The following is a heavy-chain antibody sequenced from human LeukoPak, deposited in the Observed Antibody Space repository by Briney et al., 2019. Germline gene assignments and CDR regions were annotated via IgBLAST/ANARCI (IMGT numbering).Heavy chain of an antibody. CDR1: GYTFTGYY. Sequence: GASVKVSCKASGYTFTGYYMHWVRQAPGQGLEWLGWINPDTGGTNYAQKFQGRVTMTRDTSISTAYMELSRLTSDDTAVYYCARDAVGMAVVPTTLIPWGQGTLVTVSS. V-gene: IGHV1-2*02. J-gene: IGHJ5*02. CDR2: INPDTGGT. CDR3: ARDAVGMAVVPTTLIP. D-gene: IGHD2-2*01.